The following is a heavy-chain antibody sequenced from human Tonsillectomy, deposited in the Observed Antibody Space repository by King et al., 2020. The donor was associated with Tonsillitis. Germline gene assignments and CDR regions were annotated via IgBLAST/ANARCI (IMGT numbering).Heavy chain of an antibody. Sequence: QLQESGPGLVKPSETLSLTCTVSGASISSSSYYWGWIRQPPGKGLEWSGSIYYSGSTYYNPSLKSRVTISVDTSKNQFSLKLSPVTAADTAVYYCARHDDYSGGSCYHAHFNYWGQGTLVTVSS. D-gene: IGHD2-15*01. V-gene: IGHV4-39*01. CDR3: ARHDDYSGGSCYHAHFNY. J-gene: IGHJ4*02. CDR1: GASISSSSYY. CDR2: IYYSGST.